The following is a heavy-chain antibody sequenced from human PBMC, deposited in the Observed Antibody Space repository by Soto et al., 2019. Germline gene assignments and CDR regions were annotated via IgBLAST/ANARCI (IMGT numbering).Heavy chain of an antibody. J-gene: IGHJ4*02. CDR2: TYYRSKWYN. Sequence: PSKGLEWLGRTYYRSKWYNDYAVSVKSRITINPDTSKNQFSLQLNSVTPEDTAVYYCARDYDFWSGYSDFWGQPTLLT. CDR3: ARDYDFWSGYSDF. D-gene: IGHD3-3*01. V-gene: IGHV6-1*01.